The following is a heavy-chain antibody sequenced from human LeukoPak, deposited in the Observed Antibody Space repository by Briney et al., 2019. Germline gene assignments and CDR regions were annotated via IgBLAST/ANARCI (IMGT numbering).Heavy chain of an antibody. CDR2: ISSSSSYI. CDR3: ASERNSGWGAFDV. CDR1: GFTFSSYS. Sequence: GGSLRLSCAASGFTFSSYSMNWVRQAPGKGLEWVSSISSSSSYIYYADSVKGRFTISRDNAKNSLYLQMNSLRAEDTAVYYCASERNSGWGAFDVWGQGTVVTVSS. D-gene: IGHD6-19*01. V-gene: IGHV3-21*01. J-gene: IGHJ3*01.